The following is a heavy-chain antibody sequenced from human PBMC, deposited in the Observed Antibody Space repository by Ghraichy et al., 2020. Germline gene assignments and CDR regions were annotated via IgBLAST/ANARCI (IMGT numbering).Heavy chain of an antibody. J-gene: IGHJ4*02. CDR1: GYTFTGYY. Sequence: ASVKVSCKASGYTFTGYYMHWVRQAPGQGLEWMGWINPNSGGTNYAQKFQGRVTMTRDTSISTAYMELSRLRSDDTAVYYCARGINEPPGIAVAADYWGQGTLVTVSS. CDR3: ARGINEPPGIAVAADY. V-gene: IGHV1-2*02. CDR2: INPNSGGT. D-gene: IGHD6-19*01.